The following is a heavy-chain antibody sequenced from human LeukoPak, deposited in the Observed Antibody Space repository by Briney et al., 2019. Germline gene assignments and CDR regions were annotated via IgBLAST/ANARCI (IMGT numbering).Heavy chain of an antibody. Sequence: GGSLRLSCAASGFTFSDYYMSWIRQAPGKGLEWVSYISSSGSTIYYADSVKGRFTISRDNAKNSLYLQMNSLRAEDTAVYYCASWYLGEYSSSWYRGADYDAFDIWGQGTTVTVSS. CDR1: GFTFSDYY. V-gene: IGHV3-11*04. CDR3: ASWYLGEYSSSWYRGADYDAFDI. D-gene: IGHD6-13*01. J-gene: IGHJ3*02. CDR2: ISSSGSTI.